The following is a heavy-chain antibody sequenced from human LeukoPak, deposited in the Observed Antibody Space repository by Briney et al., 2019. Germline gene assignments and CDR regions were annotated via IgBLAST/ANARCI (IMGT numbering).Heavy chain of an antibody. Sequence: SETLSLTCTVSGGSISSYYWSWIRQPPGKGLEWIGYIYYSGSTNYNPSLKSRVTISVDTSKNQFSLKLSSVTAADTAVYYCTTYYYGMEVWGQGTTVTVTS. D-gene: IGHD1-14*01. V-gene: IGHV4-59*01. CDR1: GGSISSYY. CDR2: IYYSGST. J-gene: IGHJ6*02. CDR3: TTYYYGMEV.